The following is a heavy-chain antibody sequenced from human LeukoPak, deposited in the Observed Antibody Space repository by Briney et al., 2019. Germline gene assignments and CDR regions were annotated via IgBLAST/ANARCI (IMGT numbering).Heavy chain of an antibody. CDR3: ARDREARHLLLGDVLDI. V-gene: IGHV1-18*01. CDR2: INAYNGNT. CDR1: GYTFTSYG. D-gene: IGHD2-15*01. Sequence: ASVKVSCKASGYTFTSYGISWVRQAPGQGLEWMGWINAYNGNTNYAQKLQGRVTMSTDASTSTAYLEVRSLRSDDTAVYYCARDREARHLLLGDVLDIWGQGTMVTVYS. J-gene: IGHJ3*02.